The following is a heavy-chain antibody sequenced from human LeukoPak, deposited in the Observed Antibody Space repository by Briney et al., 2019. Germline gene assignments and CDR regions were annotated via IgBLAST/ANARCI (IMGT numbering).Heavy chain of an antibody. V-gene: IGHV1-18*01. D-gene: IGHD3-22*01. Sequence: ASVKVSCKASGYTFTSYGISWVRQAPGQGLEWMGWISAYNGNTNYAQKLQGRVTITTGTSTSTAYSELRSLRSDDTAVYYCARPDSSAYDAFDIWGQGTMVTVSS. CDR1: GYTFTSYG. J-gene: IGHJ3*02. CDR2: ISAYNGNT. CDR3: ARPDSSAYDAFDI.